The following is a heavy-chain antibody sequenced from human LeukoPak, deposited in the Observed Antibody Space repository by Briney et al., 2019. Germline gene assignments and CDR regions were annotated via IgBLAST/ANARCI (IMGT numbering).Heavy chain of an antibody. CDR2: ISVSGSTT. D-gene: IGHD2-2*03. J-gene: IGHJ4*02. Sequence: QPGGSLLLSCAASGFTFSNYAMNWVRQAPGKGLDWVSGISVSGSTTYYADSVKGRFTISGDDSKNTVYMQMNSLRAEDTAVYYCASGYCGSTNCRRDYWGQGTLVTVSS. CDR1: GFTFSNYA. CDR3: ASGYCGSTNCRRDY. V-gene: IGHV3-23*01.